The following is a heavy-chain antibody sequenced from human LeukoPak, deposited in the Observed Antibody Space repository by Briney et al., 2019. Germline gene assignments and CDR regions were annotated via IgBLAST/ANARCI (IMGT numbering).Heavy chain of an antibody. CDR2: INANSGTT. D-gene: IGHD6-19*01. CDR1: GFSFSFYA. CDR3: AKPISGGLAVTADWFDP. J-gene: IGHJ5*01. V-gene: IGHV3-23*01. Sequence: GGSLILSCAASGFSFSFYAMSWLRQPPGKGLEWVSTINANSGTTSYAASVRGRFTISRDNSRNTLYLQVNTLRAEDTAVYYCAKPISGGLAVTADWFDPWGQGTLVVVSS.